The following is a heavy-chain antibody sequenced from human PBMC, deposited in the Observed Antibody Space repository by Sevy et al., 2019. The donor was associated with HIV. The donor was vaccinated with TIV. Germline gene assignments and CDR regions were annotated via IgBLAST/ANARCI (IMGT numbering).Heavy chain of an antibody. D-gene: IGHD1-26*01. CDR2: TSYDGSHK. J-gene: IGHJ1*01. CDR1: GFTFSAYG. CDR3: ARGENDDEFFQY. Sequence: GGSLRLSCGASGFTFSAYGMHWVRQAPGKGLEWVAVTSYDGSHKYYADSVKGRFTVSRDNSRNILSLEMSSLRRDDTAVYYCARGENDDEFFQYWGQGTLVTVSS. V-gene: IGHV3-30*03.